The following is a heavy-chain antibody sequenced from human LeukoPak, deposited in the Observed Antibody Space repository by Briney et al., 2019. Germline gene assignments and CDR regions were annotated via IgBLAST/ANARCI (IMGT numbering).Heavy chain of an antibody. Sequence: GGSLRLSCAASGFTFSSYEMNWVRQAPGKGLEWVSYISSSGSTIYYADSVKGRFTISRDNAKNSLYLQMNSLRAEDTAVYYCARTPDYDFWSGYYNPFDYWGQGTLVTVSS. J-gene: IGHJ4*02. CDR3: ARTPDYDFWSGYYNPFDY. CDR2: ISSSGSTI. V-gene: IGHV3-48*03. CDR1: GFTFSSYE. D-gene: IGHD3-3*01.